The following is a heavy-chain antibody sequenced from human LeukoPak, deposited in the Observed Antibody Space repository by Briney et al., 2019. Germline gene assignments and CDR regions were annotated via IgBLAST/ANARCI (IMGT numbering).Heavy chain of an antibody. CDR2: ISSRGGII. Sequence: PGGSLRLSCAASGFTFSDYYMSWIRQAPGKGLEWVSYISSRGGIIYYADSVKGRFTISRDNAKNTLYLQMNTLRAEDTAVYYCAKRGGVEMATIDYWGQGTLVTVSS. CDR3: AKRGGVEMATIDY. D-gene: IGHD5-24*01. V-gene: IGHV3-11*01. J-gene: IGHJ4*02. CDR1: GFTFSDYY.